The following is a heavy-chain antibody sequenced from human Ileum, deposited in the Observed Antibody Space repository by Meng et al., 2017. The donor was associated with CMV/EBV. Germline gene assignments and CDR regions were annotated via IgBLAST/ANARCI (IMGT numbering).Heavy chain of an antibody. D-gene: IGHD5-18*01. Sequence: QVQLVQSGSEWKEPGASVKVSCKTSGYSFTSYGINWVLEAPGQRLEWMGWIDNNTGNPAYAQDFTGRFVFSLDISVSTAYLQISSLRAEDTAVYYCTRGDGAHTAKYDFWGRGTLVTVSS. CDR2: IDNNTGNP. J-gene: IGHJ4*02. V-gene: IGHV7-4-1*02. CDR1: GYSFTSYG. CDR3: TRGDGAHTAKYDF.